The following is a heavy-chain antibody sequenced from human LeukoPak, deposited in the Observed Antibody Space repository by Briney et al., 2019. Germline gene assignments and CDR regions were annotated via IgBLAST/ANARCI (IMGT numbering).Heavy chain of an antibody. CDR3: ACLLLWFGGTFDY. V-gene: IGHV3-48*01. J-gene: IGHJ4*02. CDR1: GFTFSSYS. Sequence: GGSLRLSCAASGFTFSSYSMNWVRQAPGKGLEWVSYISSSSSTIYYADSAKGRFTISRDNAENSLYLQMNSLRAEDTAVYYCACLLLWFGGTFDYWGQGTLVTVSS. D-gene: IGHD3-10*01. CDR2: ISSSSSTI.